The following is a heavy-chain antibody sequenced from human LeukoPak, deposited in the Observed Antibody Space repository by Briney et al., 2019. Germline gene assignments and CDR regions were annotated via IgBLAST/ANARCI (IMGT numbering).Heavy chain of an antibody. CDR1: GYTFTTYW. Sequence: GESLKISCNVSGYTFTTYWIGWVRQMPGKGLEWMGIFYPGGSGFTYSPSSQGQVTFSADKSVSTAYLQWTSLKASDTAMYYCARAGMQWYFDLWGRGTLVTVSS. J-gene: IGHJ2*01. V-gene: IGHV5-51*01. CDR2: FYPGGSGF. D-gene: IGHD2-2*01. CDR3: ARAGMQWYFDL.